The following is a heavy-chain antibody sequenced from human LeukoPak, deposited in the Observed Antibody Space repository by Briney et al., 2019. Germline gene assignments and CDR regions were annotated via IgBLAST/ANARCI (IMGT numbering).Heavy chain of an antibody. CDR1: GFTFSSYA. D-gene: IGHD3-22*01. Sequence: GGSLRLSCAASGFTFSSYAMSWVRQAPGKGLEWISYISSSSSTIYYADSVKGRFTISRDNAKNSLYLQMNSLRDEDTAVYYCVGSHNYYDSSGYYFLDYWGQGTLVTVSS. V-gene: IGHV3-48*02. CDR3: VGSHNYYDSSGYYFLDY. CDR2: ISSSSSTI. J-gene: IGHJ4*02.